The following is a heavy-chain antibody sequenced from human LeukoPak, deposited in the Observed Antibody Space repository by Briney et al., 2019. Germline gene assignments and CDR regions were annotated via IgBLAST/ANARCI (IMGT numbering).Heavy chain of an antibody. CDR1: GYTFTIYA. CDR3: ARAGSSGVEPHP. Sequence: EASVKVSCKASGYTFTIYAMHWVRQAPGQRLEWMGWINAGNGNTKYSQKFQGRVTITRDTSASTAYMELSSLRSEDTAVYYCARAGSSGVEPHPWGQGTLVTVSS. D-gene: IGHD6-19*01. J-gene: IGHJ5*02. CDR2: INAGNGNT. V-gene: IGHV1-3*01.